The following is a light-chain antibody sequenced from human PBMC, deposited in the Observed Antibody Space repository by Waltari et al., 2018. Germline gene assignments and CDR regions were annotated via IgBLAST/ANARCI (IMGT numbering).Light chain of an antibody. CDR2: AAS. CDR1: QNLRGY. CDR3: QQSYSSPPHT. J-gene: IGKJ2*01. V-gene: IGKV1-39*01. Sequence: DIQMTQYPSSLSASVGARVTIPCRANQNLRGYLNWYQQKPGKATNLLIYAASNLQSGIPSRFSGGGSGTDFTLTISSLQPEDSATYFCQQSYSSPPHTFGQGTKLEIK.